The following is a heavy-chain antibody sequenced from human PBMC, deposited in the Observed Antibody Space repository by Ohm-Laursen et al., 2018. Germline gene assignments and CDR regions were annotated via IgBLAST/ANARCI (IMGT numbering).Heavy chain of an antibody. CDR3: ARGLWWFDP. V-gene: IGHV4-31*11. Sequence: SETLSLTCAVSGYSISSGYYWSWIRQHPGKGLEWIGYIYHSGSTYYNPSLKSRVTISVDTSKNQFSLKLSSVTAADTALYYCARGLWWFDPWGQGTLVTVSS. CDR1: GYSISSGYY. CDR2: IYHSGST. J-gene: IGHJ5*02.